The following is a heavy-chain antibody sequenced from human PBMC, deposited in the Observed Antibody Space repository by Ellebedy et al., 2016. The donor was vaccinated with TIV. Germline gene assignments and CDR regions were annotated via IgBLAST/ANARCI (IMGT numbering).Heavy chain of an antibody. V-gene: IGHV4-38-2*02. CDR1: GYSISSVYY. Sequence: SETLSLTXTVSGYSISSVYYWGWIRQPPGKGLEWIGSLYHNGNTYYNPSLKSRITISVGTSTNQFSMKLSSVTAADTAVYYCARGKRAKIYYYYYKDVWGKGTTVTVSS. J-gene: IGHJ6*03. CDR3: ARGKRAKIYYYYYKDV. CDR2: LYHNGNT.